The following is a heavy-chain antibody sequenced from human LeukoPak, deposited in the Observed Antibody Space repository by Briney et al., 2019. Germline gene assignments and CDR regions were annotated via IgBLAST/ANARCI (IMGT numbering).Heavy chain of an antibody. CDR2: LSSSSSYI. CDR1: GFTFSSYS. J-gene: IGHJ4*02. D-gene: IGHD2-15*01. CDR3: ARSVVVVADFDY. V-gene: IGHV3-21*01. Sequence: PGGSLRLSCAASGFTFSSYSMNWVRQAPGKGLEWVSSLSSSSSYIYYADSVKGRFTISRDNAKNSLYLQMNSLRAEDTAVYYCARSVVVVADFDYWGQGTLVTVSS.